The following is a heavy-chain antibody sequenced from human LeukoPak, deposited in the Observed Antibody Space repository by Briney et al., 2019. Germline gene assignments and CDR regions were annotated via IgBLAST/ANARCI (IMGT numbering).Heavy chain of an antibody. CDR3: ARDDYGDRNAFDI. V-gene: IGHV1-18*04. D-gene: IGHD4-17*01. CDR1: GYTFTNYY. CDR2: ISAYNGNT. J-gene: IGHJ3*02. Sequence: ASVKVSCKASGYTFTNYYVHWVRQAPGQGLEWMGWISAYNGNTNYAQKLQGRVTMTTDTSTSTAYMELSSLRSEDTAVYYCARDDYGDRNAFDIWGQGTMVTVSS.